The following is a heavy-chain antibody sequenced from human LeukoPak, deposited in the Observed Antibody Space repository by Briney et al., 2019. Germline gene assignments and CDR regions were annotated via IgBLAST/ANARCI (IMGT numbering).Heavy chain of an antibody. CDR3: ARGGGNLFDY. D-gene: IGHD2-15*01. CDR2: IKQDGSEK. J-gene: IGHJ4*02. CDR1: GFTFSDYW. V-gene: IGHV3-7*01. Sequence: GGSLRLSCAASGFTFSDYWMSWVRQAPGKGLEWVANIKQDGSEKHYVDSVKGRFTISRGNAKNSLYLQMNSLRAEDTAVYYCARGGGNLFDYWGQGTLVTVSS.